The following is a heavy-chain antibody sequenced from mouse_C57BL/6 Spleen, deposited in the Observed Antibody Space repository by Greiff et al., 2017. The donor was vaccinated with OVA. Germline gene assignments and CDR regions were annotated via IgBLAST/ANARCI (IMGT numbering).Heavy chain of an antibody. CDR3: ARGGGYDYDGANY. CDR2: IDPSDSYT. CDR1: GYTFTSYW. J-gene: IGHJ4*01. D-gene: IGHD2-4*01. V-gene: IGHV1-69*01. Sequence: QVQLQQPGAELVMPGASVKLSCKASGYTFTSYWMHWVKQRPGQGLEWIGEIDPSDSYTNYNQKFKGKSTLTVDKSSSTAYMQLSSLTSEDSAVYDCARGGGYDYDGANYWGQGTSVTVSS.